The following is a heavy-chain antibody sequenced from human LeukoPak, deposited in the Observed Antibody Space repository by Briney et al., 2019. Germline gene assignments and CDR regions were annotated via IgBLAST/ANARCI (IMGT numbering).Heavy chain of an antibody. CDR2: IYYSGST. CDR1: GGSTDNYY. V-gene: IGHV4-59*01. D-gene: IGHD3-22*01. Sequence: SETLSLTCTVSGGSTDNYYWSWIRQSPGKGLEWIGYIYYSGSTNYNPSLKSRVTISVDTSKNQFSLKLSSVTAADTAVYYCASFGYYDSSGFDYWGQGTLVTVSS. CDR3: ASFGYYDSSGFDY. J-gene: IGHJ4*02.